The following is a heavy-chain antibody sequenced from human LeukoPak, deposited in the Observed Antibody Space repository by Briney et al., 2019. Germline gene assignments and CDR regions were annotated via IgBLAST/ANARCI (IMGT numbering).Heavy chain of an antibody. J-gene: IGHJ3*02. V-gene: IGHV3-21*01. D-gene: IGHD2-2*02. Sequence: GGSLRLSCAASGFTFSSYSMNWVRQAPGKGLEWVSSVSSSSSYIYYADSVKGRFTISRDNAKNSLYLQMNSLRAEDTAVYYCARSSPHCSSTSCYNDAFDIWGQGTMVTVSS. CDR1: GFTFSSYS. CDR2: VSSSSSYI. CDR3: ARSSPHCSSTSCYNDAFDI.